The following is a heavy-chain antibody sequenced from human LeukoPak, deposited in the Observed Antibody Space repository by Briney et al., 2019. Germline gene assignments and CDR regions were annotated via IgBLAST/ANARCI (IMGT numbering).Heavy chain of an antibody. CDR3: ARFSSGSNWFDA. Sequence: SETLSPTCTVSGASITSQFWSWVRQPPGKRPEYLGYMSYSGNTNYNPSLKSRITISLDTSKNQFSLKLSSLTAADTAVYYCARFSSGSNWFDAWGQGTLVTVSS. V-gene: IGHV4-59*11. D-gene: IGHD6-6*01. J-gene: IGHJ5*02. CDR2: MSYSGNT. CDR1: GASITSQF.